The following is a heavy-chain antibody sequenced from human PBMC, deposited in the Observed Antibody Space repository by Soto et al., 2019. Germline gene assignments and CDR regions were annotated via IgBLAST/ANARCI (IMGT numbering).Heavy chain of an antibody. D-gene: IGHD1-1*01. CDR1: GYTFTSYD. CDR2: MNPNTGNS. CDR3: ARRAETNGWNGFGADKYYFDF. J-gene: IGHJ4*02. V-gene: IGHV1-8*01. Sequence: ASVKVSCKASGYTFTSYDIYWVRQATGQGFEWMGWMNPNTGNSGYAQKFQGRVTMTSDTSISTAHMELSSLRSEDTAVYYCARRAETNGWNGFGADKYYFDFWGQGTLVTVSS.